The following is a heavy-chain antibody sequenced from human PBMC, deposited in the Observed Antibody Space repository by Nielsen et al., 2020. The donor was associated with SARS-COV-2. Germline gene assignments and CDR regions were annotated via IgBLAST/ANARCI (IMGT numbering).Heavy chain of an antibody. CDR1: GFTFSSYG. D-gene: IGHD6-19*01. Sequence: GESLKISCAASGFTFSSYGMHWVRQAPGKGLEWVAVISYDGSNKYYADSVKGRFTISRDNAKNSLYLQMNSLRAEDTAVYYCARDQNPLQWLVPSDAFDIWGQGTMVTVSS. J-gene: IGHJ3*02. CDR3: ARDQNPLQWLVPSDAFDI. V-gene: IGHV3-30*03. CDR2: ISYDGSNK.